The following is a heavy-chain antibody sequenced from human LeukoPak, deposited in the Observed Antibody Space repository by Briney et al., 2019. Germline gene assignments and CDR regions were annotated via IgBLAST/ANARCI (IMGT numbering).Heavy chain of an antibody. J-gene: IGHJ4*02. V-gene: IGHV1-2*02. Sequence: APVKVSCKASGGTFSSYAISWVRQAPGQGLEWMGWINPNSGGTNYAQKFQGRVTMTRDTSISTAYMELSRLRSDDTAVYYCARDRRYFGTRPPYYFDYWGQGSLVTVSS. CDR1: GGTFSSYA. CDR2: INPNSGGT. D-gene: IGHD3-9*01. CDR3: ARDRRYFGTRPPYYFDY.